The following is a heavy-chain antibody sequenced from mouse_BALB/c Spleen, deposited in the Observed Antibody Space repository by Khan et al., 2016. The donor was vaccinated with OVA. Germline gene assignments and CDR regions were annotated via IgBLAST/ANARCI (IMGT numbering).Heavy chain of an antibody. J-gene: IGHJ4*01. Sequence: QVQLKQSGPGLVAPSQSLSITCTVSGFSLTDYAVSWIRQPPGKGLEWLGVIWGGGSKYYNSALKYSLSISKDNSKSQAFLKMHSLQPDDTAMYYCAKDPPYYAMDYWGQGTSVTVSS. CDR2: IWGGGSK. V-gene: IGHV2-6-5*01. CDR3: AKDPPYYAMDY. CDR1: GFSLTDYA.